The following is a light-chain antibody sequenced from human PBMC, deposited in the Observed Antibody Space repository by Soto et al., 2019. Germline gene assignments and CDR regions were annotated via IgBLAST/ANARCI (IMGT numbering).Light chain of an antibody. CDR3: QSYDSSLSGVL. V-gene: IGLV1-40*01. CDR1: SSNIGADYD. J-gene: IGLJ2*01. Sequence: QSVLTQPPSVSGAPGQRVTISCTGSSSNIGADYDVHWNQQLPGTSPKLLIYGNSNRPSGVPDRFSGSKSGTSASLAITGLQAGDEADYYCQSYDSSLSGVLFGGGTKLTVL. CDR2: GNS.